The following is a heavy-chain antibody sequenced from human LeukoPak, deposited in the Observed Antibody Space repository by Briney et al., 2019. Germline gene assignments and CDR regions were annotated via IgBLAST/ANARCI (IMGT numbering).Heavy chain of an antibody. J-gene: IGHJ4*02. CDR2: FDPEDGET. CDR1: VYTLTELS. Sequence: GASVKVSCKVSVYTLTELSMHWGRQAPGKGLEWMGGFDPEDGETIYAQKFQGRVTMTEDTSTDTAYMELSSLRSEDTAVYYCATGSPHYDSSGYSYFDYWGQGTLVTVSS. CDR3: ATGSPHYDSSGYSYFDY. D-gene: IGHD3-22*01. V-gene: IGHV1-24*01.